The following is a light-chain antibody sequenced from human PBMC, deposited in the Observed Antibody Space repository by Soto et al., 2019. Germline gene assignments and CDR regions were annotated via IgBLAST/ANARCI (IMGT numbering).Light chain of an antibody. CDR1: QSISTS. CDR3: QQFDGDSYT. CDR2: RAS. V-gene: IGKV1-5*03. Sequence: DIPMTQSPSTLSASVGDRVTITCRASQSISTSLAWYQHKSGKAPKLLIYRASTLESGVPSRFSGSGSGTEFTLTINCLQPDDFATYYCQQFDGDSYTFGQGTKLEIK. J-gene: IGKJ2*01.